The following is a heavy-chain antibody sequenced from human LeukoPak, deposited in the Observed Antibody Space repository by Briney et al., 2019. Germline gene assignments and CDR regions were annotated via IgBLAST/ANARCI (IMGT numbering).Heavy chain of an antibody. CDR2: INPGGSSI. Sequence: PGGSLRLSCAASGFTYSSYWMHWARQVPGKGLVWVSRINPGGSSIAYADSVKGRFTISRDNAKDSLWLQMDSLRVEDTAVYFCARLYGDWFDPWGPGTLVTVSS. CDR1: GFTYSSYW. D-gene: IGHD4-17*01. CDR3: ARLYGDWFDP. J-gene: IGHJ5*02. V-gene: IGHV3-74*01.